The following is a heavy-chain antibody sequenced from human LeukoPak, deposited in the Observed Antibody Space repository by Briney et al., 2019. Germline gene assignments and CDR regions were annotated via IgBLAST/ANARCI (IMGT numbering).Heavy chain of an antibody. D-gene: IGHD3-22*01. Sequence: GGSLRLSCAASGFTFDDYGMSWVRQAPGKGLEWVSGINWNGGSTGYADSVKGRFTISRDNAKNSLYLQMNSLRAEDTALYYCARGAKHDSSGYDAFDIWGQGTMVTVSS. CDR2: INWNGGST. CDR1: GFTFDDYG. V-gene: IGHV3-20*04. J-gene: IGHJ3*02. CDR3: ARGAKHDSSGYDAFDI.